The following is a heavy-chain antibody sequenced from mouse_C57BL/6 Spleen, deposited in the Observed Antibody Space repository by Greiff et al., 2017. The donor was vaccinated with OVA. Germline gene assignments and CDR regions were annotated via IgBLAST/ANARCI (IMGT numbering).Heavy chain of an antibody. CDR1: GYTFTNYW. V-gene: IGHV1-63*01. Sequence: QVQLQQPGAELVRPGTSVKMSCKASGYTFTNYWIGWVKQRPGHGLEWIGDIYPGGGYTNYNQKFKGKATLTADKSSSTAYMQFSSLTSEDSAIYYCARHYGSPSYAMDCWGQGTSVTVSS. CDR3: ARHYGSPSYAMDC. J-gene: IGHJ4*01. D-gene: IGHD1-1*01. CDR2: IYPGGGYT.